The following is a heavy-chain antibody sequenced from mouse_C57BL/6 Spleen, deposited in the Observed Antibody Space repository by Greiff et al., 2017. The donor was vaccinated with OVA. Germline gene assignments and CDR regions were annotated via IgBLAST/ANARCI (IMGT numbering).Heavy chain of an antibody. CDR3: ASYYGSSYGAY. J-gene: IGHJ3*01. Sequence: VQLKESGAELMKPGASVKLSCKATGYTFTGYWIEWVKQRPGHGLEWIGEILPGSGSTNYNEKFKGKATFTADTSSNTAYMQLSSLTTEDSAIYYCASYYGSSYGAYWGQGTLVTVSA. CDR1: GYTFTGYW. CDR2: ILPGSGST. V-gene: IGHV1-9*01. D-gene: IGHD1-1*01.